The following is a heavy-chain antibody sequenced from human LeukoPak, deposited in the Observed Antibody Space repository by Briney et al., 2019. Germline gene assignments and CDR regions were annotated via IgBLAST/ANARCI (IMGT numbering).Heavy chain of an antibody. CDR1: GFAFTDYY. Sequence: GGSLRLSCAASGFAFTDYYMSWIRQAPGKGLDWVSYISISGTTINYADSVKGRFTFSRDNAKNSLYLQMNSLRAEDTAVYYCARAGRLQYGDYVAFDYWGQGTLVTV. V-gene: IGHV3-11*01. CDR3: ARAGRLQYGDYVAFDY. CDR2: ISISGTTI. J-gene: IGHJ4*02. D-gene: IGHD4-17*01.